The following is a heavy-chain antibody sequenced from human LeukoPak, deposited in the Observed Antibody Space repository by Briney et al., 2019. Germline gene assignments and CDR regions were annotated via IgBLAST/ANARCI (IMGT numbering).Heavy chain of an antibody. CDR1: GGTFSSYA. CDR3: AREIVGATTRYFDY. D-gene: IGHD1-26*01. CDR2: IIPSFGTA. V-gene: IGHV1-69*01. J-gene: IGHJ4*02. Sequence: SVKVSCKASGGTFSSYAISWVRQAPGQGLEWMGGIIPSFGTANYAQKFQGRVTITADESTSTAYMELSSLRSEDTAVYYCAREIVGATTRYFDYWGQGTLVTVSS.